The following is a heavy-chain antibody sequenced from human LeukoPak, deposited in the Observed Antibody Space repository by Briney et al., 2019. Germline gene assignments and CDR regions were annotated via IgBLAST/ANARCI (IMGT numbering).Heavy chain of an antibody. CDR2: IIPIFGTA. V-gene: IGHV1-69*05. CDR3: ARAAPYYYYMDV. J-gene: IGHJ6*03. CDR1: GGTFSSYA. Sequence: ASVKVSCKASGGTFSSYAISWVRQAPGQGLEWMGGIIPIFGTANYAQKFQGRVTITTDESTSTAYMELSSLRSEDTAVSYCARAAPYYYYMDVWGKGTTVTVSS.